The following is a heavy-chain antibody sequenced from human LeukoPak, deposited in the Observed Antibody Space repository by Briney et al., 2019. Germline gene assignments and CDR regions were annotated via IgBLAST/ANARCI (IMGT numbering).Heavy chain of an antibody. CDR3: ARTLRGGGALDY. J-gene: IGHJ4*02. V-gene: IGHV3-23*01. CDR1: GFTFSSYA. D-gene: IGHD3-16*01. CDR2: ISGSGGST. Sequence: GGSLRLSCAASGFTFSSYAMSWVRQAPGKGLEWVSAISGSGGSTYYADSVKGRFTISRDNSKNTLYLQMNSLRAEDTAVYYCARTLRGGGALDYWGQGTLVTVSS.